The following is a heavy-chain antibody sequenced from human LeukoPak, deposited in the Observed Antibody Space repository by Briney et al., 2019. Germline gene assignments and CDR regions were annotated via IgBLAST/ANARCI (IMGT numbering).Heavy chain of an antibody. CDR3: AKSPREGYDYLAHRANWFDP. V-gene: IGHV1-69*06. CDR1: GGTFSSYA. Sequence: GASVKVSCKASGGTFSSYAISWVRQAPGQGLEWMGGIIPIFGTANYPQKFQRRVTITADKSTSTAYMELSSLRSEDTAVYYCAKSPREGYDYLAHRANWFDPWGQGTLVTVSS. J-gene: IGHJ5*02. D-gene: IGHD5-12*01. CDR2: IIPIFGTA.